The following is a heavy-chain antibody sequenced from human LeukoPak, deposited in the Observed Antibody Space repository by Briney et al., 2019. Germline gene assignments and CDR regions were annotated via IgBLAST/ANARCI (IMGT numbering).Heavy chain of an antibody. CDR3: ARGPYSGSYYFDY. CDR1: GFTFSSYD. Sequence: GGSLRLSCAASGFTFSSYDMHWVRQGTGKGLEWVSAIGPAGDTYYPDSVKGRFTISRENAKNSLYLQMNSLRAGDTAVYYCARGPYSGSYYFDYWGQGTLVTVSS. D-gene: IGHD1-26*01. CDR2: IGPAGDT. V-gene: IGHV3-13*01. J-gene: IGHJ4*02.